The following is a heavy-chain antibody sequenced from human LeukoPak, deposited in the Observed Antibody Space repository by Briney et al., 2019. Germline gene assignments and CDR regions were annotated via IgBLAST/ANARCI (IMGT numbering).Heavy chain of an antibody. Sequence: GGSLRLSCAASGFTFINYAMSWVRQAPGKGLEWVSGISSNGGTTYYADAVKGRFTISRDNSKNTLLLQMNSLTADDTAVYYCGRMARGVVSRFDYWGQGTLVTVSS. J-gene: IGHJ4*02. CDR1: GFTFINYA. V-gene: IGHV3-23*01. CDR3: GRMARGVVSRFDY. D-gene: IGHD3-10*01. CDR2: ISSNGGTT.